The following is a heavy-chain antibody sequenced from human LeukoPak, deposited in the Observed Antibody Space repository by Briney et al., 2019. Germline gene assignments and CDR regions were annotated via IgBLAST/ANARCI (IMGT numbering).Heavy chain of an antibody. CDR3: ASDGHPFES. V-gene: IGHV3-7*01. Sequence: PGGSLRLSCAASGFRLSSYWMSWVRQAPGKGLEWVANIKQDGSEKYYVDSVKGRFTISRDNARNSLYLQMNSLRAQDTAVYYCASDGHPFESWGQGTLVTVSS. CDR2: IKQDGSEK. J-gene: IGHJ5*01. CDR1: GFRLSSYW.